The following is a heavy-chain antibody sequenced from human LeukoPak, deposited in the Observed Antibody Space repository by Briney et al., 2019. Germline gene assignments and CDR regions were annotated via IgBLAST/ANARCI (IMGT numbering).Heavy chain of an antibody. CDR2: IYGRGST. D-gene: IGHD3-10*01. CDR3: ARGGTYGSGRNQHTTLDY. Sequence: SETLSLTCTVSGGSISNDYWSWIRQAAGKGLGWIGRIYGRGSTNYNPSLKRRVTISLDKSKQQFSLNLNSVTAADTAVYYCARGGTYGSGRNQHTTLDYWGQGILVTVSS. V-gene: IGHV4-4*07. CDR1: GGSISNDY. J-gene: IGHJ4*02.